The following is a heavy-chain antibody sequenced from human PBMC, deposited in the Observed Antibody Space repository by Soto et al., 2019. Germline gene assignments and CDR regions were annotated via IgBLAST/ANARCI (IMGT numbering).Heavy chain of an antibody. D-gene: IGHD3-10*01. CDR1: GDTFVDYA. V-gene: IGHV1-69*06. CDR3: VTYPLVRGVVRGMGV. J-gene: IGHJ6*02. Sequence: QVQLEQSGAEVKKPGSSVKVSCRTPGDTFVDYAISWVRQAPGQGLEWMGGIIPFYGTTNYAQNFQGRVTFTAGTYMSDVFMELSGLKSDDTAVYYCVTYPLVRGVVRGMGVWGQGTTITVSS. CDR2: IIPFYGTT.